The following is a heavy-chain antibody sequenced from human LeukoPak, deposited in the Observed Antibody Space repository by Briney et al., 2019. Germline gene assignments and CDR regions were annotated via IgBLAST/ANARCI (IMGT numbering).Heavy chain of an antibody. Sequence: ASVKVSCKASGYTFTSYYMHWVRQAPGQGLEWMGIINPSGGSTTYAQKFQGRVTMTRDTSISTAYMELSRLRSDDTAVYYCARQTGGVDYWGQGALVTVSS. CDR1: GYTFTSYY. V-gene: IGHV1-46*01. J-gene: IGHJ4*02. CDR3: ARQTGGVDY. CDR2: INPSGGST. D-gene: IGHD3-10*01.